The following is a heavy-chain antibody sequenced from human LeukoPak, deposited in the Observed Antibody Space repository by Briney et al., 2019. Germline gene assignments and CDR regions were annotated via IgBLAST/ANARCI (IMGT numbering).Heavy chain of an antibody. CDR2: ISSSSSYI. CDR3: ARDYTWNSLDY. Sequence: GGSLRLSCAASGITFSSHAMTWVRQAPGKGLEWVSSISSSSSYIYYADSVKGRFTISRDNVKNSLFLQMNSLRDDDAAVYYCARDYTWNSLDYWGQGTLVTVFS. D-gene: IGHD1-20*01. CDR1: GITFSSHA. V-gene: IGHV3-21*01. J-gene: IGHJ4*02.